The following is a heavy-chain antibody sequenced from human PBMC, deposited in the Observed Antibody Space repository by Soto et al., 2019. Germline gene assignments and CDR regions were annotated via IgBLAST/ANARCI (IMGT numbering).Heavy chain of an antibody. D-gene: IGHD3-10*01. Sequence: SGGSLRLSCAASGFTFDDYAMHWVRQAPGKGLEWVSGISWNSGSIGYADSVKGRFTISRDNAKNSLYLQMNSLRAEDTALYYCAKAPSVGSGSGSYYYYYYYGMDVWGQGTTVTVSS. V-gene: IGHV3-9*01. CDR1: GFTFDDYA. CDR3: AKAPSVGSGSGSYYYYYYYGMDV. CDR2: ISWNSGSI. J-gene: IGHJ6*02.